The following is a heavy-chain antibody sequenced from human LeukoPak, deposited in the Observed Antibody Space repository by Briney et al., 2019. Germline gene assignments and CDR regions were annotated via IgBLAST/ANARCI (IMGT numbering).Heavy chain of an antibody. V-gene: IGHV4-4*07. Sequence: SEALSLTCTVSGGSISSYYWSWIRQPAGKGLEWIGRIYTSGSTNYNPSLKSRVTMSVDTSMNQFSLKLSSVTAADTAVYYCARGILLWFGELYFDYWGQGTLVTVSS. D-gene: IGHD3-10*01. CDR2: IYTSGST. CDR3: ARGILLWFGELYFDY. CDR1: GGSISSYY. J-gene: IGHJ4*02.